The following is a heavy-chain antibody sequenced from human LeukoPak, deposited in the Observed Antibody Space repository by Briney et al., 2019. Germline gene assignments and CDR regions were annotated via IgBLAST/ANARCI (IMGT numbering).Heavy chain of an antibody. CDR1: GFTFDYYA. D-gene: IGHD3-22*01. Sequence: GGSLRLSCAASGFTFDYYAMHWVRQALGKGLEWVSGISWNSGSIGYADSVKGRFTISRDNAKNSLYLQMNSLRAEDMALYYCAKGNYDSSGYPTRSYFDYWGQGTLVTVSS. V-gene: IGHV3-9*03. J-gene: IGHJ4*02. CDR2: ISWNSGSI. CDR3: AKGNYDSSGYPTRSYFDY.